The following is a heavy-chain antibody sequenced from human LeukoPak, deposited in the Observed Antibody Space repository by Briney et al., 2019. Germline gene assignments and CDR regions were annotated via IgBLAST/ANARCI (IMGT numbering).Heavy chain of an antibody. CDR2: ISAYNGNT. Sequence: ASVKVSCKASGYTFTSYGITWVRQAPGQGPEWVGWISAYNGNTNYAQKLQGRVTMTTDTPTSTAYMELRSLRSDDTAVYYCARSDYGDYSPYYYYGMDVWGQGTTVTVSS. CDR3: ARSDYGDYSPYYYYGMDV. CDR1: GYTFTSYG. V-gene: IGHV1-18*01. D-gene: IGHD4-17*01. J-gene: IGHJ6*02.